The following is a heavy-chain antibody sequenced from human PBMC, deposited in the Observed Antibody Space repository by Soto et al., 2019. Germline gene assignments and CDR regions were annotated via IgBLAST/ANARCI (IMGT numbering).Heavy chain of an antibody. CDR1: GYTFTTYW. CDR3: ARQGYHYDSYSFGY. J-gene: IGHJ4*02. V-gene: IGHV5-51*01. Sequence: GESLKISCRASGYTFTTYWIGWVRQMPGKGLEWMGIIYPSNSETRFSPSFQGQVSISADKSILTAYLQWSSLKASDTAMYYCARQGYHYDSYSFGYWGQGTMVTVSS. CDR2: IYPSNSET. D-gene: IGHD3-22*01.